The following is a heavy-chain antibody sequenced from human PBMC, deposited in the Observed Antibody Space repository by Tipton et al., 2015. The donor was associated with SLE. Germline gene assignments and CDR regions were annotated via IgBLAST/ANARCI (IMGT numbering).Heavy chain of an antibody. Sequence: TLSLTCAVYGGSFSGYYWSWIRQPPGKGLEWIGEINHSGSTNYNPSLKSRVTISVDTSKNQVSLKLSSVTAADTAVYYCAGCSSTSCLYYMDVWGKGTTVTVSS. CDR2: INHSGST. CDR1: GGSFSGYY. CDR3: AGCSSTSCLYYMDV. V-gene: IGHV4-34*01. D-gene: IGHD2-2*01. J-gene: IGHJ6*03.